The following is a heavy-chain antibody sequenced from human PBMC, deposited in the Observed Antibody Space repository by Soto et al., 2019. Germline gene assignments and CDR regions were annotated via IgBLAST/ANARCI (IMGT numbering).Heavy chain of an antibody. D-gene: IGHD1-7*01. CDR3: AKDRRAGGNYGCYSDS. J-gene: IGHJ5*01. CDR2: SSATGAGT. CDR1: GFTFSSYG. Sequence: EVQLLESGGGLVQPGGSLRLSCAASGFTFSSYGMTWVRQAPGKGLEWVSFSSATGAGTYYADSVKGRFTISRDNSKNTLYLQMTSLRADDTAVYYCAKDRRAGGNYGCYSDSWGQGALVIVSS. V-gene: IGHV3-23*01.